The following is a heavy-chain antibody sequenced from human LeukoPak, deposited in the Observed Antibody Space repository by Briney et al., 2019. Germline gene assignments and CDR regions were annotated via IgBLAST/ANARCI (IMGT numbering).Heavy chain of an antibody. D-gene: IGHD2-8*01. Sequence: GGSLRLSCAASGFTFSSYWMHWVRQAPGKGLVWVSRINSDGSSTSYADSVKGRFTISRDNAKNTLYLQMNSLRAEDTAVYYCARGMYLAYGMDVWGQGTTVTVSS. CDR3: ARGMYLAYGMDV. J-gene: IGHJ6*02. CDR2: INSDGSST. CDR1: GFTFSSYW. V-gene: IGHV3-74*01.